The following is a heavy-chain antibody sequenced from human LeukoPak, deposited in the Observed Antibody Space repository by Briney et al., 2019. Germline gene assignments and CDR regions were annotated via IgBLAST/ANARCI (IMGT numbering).Heavy chain of an antibody. Sequence: SVKVSCKASEGTFSSYAISWVRQAPGQGLEWMGGIIPIFGTANYAQKFQGRVTITADESTSTAYMELSSLRSEDTAVYYCARSSRRGIAAAGTLVGWGQGTLVTVSS. J-gene: IGHJ4*02. D-gene: IGHD6-13*01. CDR1: EGTFSSYA. CDR3: ARSSRRGIAAAGTLVG. V-gene: IGHV1-69*13. CDR2: IIPIFGTA.